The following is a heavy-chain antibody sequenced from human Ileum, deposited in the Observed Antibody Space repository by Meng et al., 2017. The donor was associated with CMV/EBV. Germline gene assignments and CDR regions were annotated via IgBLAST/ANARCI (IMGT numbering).Heavy chain of an antibody. CDR1: GHTFSNDG. CDR2: ISAYNGNT. Sequence: ASVKVSCKTSGHTFSNDGISWVRQAPGQGLEWMGWISAYNGNTNYAQKFQGRVTMTTDTSTSTGYMELRSLRSDDTAVYYCARIARWGDLSPDYWGQGTLVTVYS. J-gene: IGHJ4*02. V-gene: IGHV1-18*04. CDR3: ARIARWGDLSPDY. D-gene: IGHD3-16*02.